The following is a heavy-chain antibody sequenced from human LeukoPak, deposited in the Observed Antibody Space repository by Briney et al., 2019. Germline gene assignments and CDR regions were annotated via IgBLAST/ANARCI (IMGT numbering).Heavy chain of an antibody. V-gene: IGHV3-23*01. Sequence: GGSLRLSCAASGFTFSSYAMSWVRQAPGKGLEWVSAISGSGGSTYYADSVKGRFTISRDNSKNTLYLQMNSLKAEDTALYYCAKGSRAYYYYYMDVWGKGTTVTISS. J-gene: IGHJ6*03. CDR1: GFTFSSYA. CDR3: AKGSRAYYYYYMDV. CDR2: ISGSGGST.